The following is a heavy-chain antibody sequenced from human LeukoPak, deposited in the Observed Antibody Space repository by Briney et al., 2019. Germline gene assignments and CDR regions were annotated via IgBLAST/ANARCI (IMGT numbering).Heavy chain of an antibody. V-gene: IGHV1-2*06. Sequence: GASVKVSCKASGYTFTGYYIHWVRQAPGQGLEWMGRINPNNGGTNYAQKFQGRVTMTRDMSMSTAYMELSRLRSVDTAVYYCARASQRSYYYDTSGLGWFDPWGQGTLVTVSS. CDR2: INPNNGGT. CDR1: GYTFTGYY. CDR3: ARASQRSYYYDTSGLGWFDP. J-gene: IGHJ5*02. D-gene: IGHD3-22*01.